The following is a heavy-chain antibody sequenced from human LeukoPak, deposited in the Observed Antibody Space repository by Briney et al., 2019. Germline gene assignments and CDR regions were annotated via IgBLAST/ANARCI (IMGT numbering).Heavy chain of an antibody. Sequence: GGFLRLSCAASGFTFSDHYMDWVRQAPGKGLEWVSYISSSGSTIYYADSVKGRFTISRDNAKNSLYLQMNSLRAEDTAVYYCASTYCSSTSCYANYFDYWGQGTLVTVSS. CDR1: GFTFSDHY. CDR3: ASTYCSSTSCYANYFDY. J-gene: IGHJ4*02. V-gene: IGHV3-11*04. D-gene: IGHD2-2*01. CDR2: ISSSGSTI.